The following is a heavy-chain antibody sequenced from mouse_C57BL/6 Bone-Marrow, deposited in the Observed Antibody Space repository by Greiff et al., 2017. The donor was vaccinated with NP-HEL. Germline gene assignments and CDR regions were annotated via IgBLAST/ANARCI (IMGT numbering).Heavy chain of an antibody. Sequence: QVQLQQSGAELARPGASVKLSCKASGYTFTSYGISWVKQRTGQGLEWIGEIYPRSGNTYYIEKFKGKATLTADKSSSTAYMELRSLTSEDSAVYFCARKTYYYGSLDYWGQGTTLTVSS. CDR1: GYTFTSYG. CDR3: ARKTYYYGSLDY. J-gene: IGHJ2*01. D-gene: IGHD1-1*01. CDR2: IYPRSGNT. V-gene: IGHV1-81*01.